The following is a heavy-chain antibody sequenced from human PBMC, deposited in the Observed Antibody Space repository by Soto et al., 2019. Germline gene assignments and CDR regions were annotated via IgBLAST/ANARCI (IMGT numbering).Heavy chain of an antibody. J-gene: IGHJ4*01. CDR2: IGGGGIST. D-gene: IGHD4-17*01. CDR1: GLTFSTYG. Sequence: EVQLLESGGDLVQPGGSLKLSCATSGLTFSTYGMNWVRQAPGKGLEWVAGIGGGGISTYYADSVKGGFTISRDNSKNTAFLEMNSCRVEDRALYYCAKEGTTVGRLFDYWGRGTLVTVSS. V-gene: IGHV3-23*01. CDR3: AKEGTTVGRLFDY.